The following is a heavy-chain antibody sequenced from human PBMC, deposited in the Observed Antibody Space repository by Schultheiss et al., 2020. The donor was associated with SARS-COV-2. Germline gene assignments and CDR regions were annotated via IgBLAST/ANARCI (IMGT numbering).Heavy chain of an antibody. CDR2: INHSGST. CDR1: GGSISSYY. V-gene: IGHV4-34*01. J-gene: IGHJ3*02. Sequence: SETLSLTCSVSGGSISSYYWSWIRQPPGKGLEWIGEINHSGSTNYNPSLKSRVTISVDTSKNQFSLKLSSVTAADTAVYYCAKVVGPAYCGGDCYSEDAFDIGGQGTMVTVSS. D-gene: IGHD2-21*01. CDR3: AKVVGPAYCGGDCYSEDAFDI.